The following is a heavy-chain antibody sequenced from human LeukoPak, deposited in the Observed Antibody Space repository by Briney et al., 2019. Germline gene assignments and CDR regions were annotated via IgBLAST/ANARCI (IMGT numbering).Heavy chain of an antibody. D-gene: IGHD5-18*01. J-gene: IGHJ3*02. V-gene: IGHV3-30*03. CDR3: ARARSSYGYGDAFDI. CDR1: GFTFSSYG. Sequence: GGSLRLSCAASGFTFSSYGMHWVHQAPGKGLEWVAVISYDGSSKYYADSVKGRFTISRDNSKNTLYLQMNSLRAEDTAVYYCARARSSYGYGDAFDIWGQGTMVTVSS. CDR2: ISYDGSSK.